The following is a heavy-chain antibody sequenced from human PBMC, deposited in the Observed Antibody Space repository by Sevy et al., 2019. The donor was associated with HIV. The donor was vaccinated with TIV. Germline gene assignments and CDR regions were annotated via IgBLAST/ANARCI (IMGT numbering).Heavy chain of an antibody. D-gene: IGHD4-17*01. V-gene: IGHV4-34*01. Sequence: SETLSLTCAVYDGSFSGYYWSWIRQPPGKGLEWIGEINHSGSTNYNPSLKSRVTISVDTSKNQFSLKLSSVTAADTAVYYCARNLTPTVNSGAFDIWGQGTMVTVSS. J-gene: IGHJ3*02. CDR3: ARNLTPTVNSGAFDI. CDR1: DGSFSGYY. CDR2: INHSGST.